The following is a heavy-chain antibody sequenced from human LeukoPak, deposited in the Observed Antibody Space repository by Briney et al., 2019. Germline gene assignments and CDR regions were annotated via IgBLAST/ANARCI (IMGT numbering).Heavy chain of an antibody. CDR1: GYSFTSYW. CDR2: IYPGDSDT. V-gene: IGHV5-51*01. J-gene: IGHJ6*02. Sequence: GESLKISCKGSGYSFTSYWIGWVRQMPGKGLEWMGIIYPGDSDTRYSPSFQGQVTISADKSISTAYLQWSSLKASDTAMYYCARAADGYSSSWTYYYYYYGMDVWGQGTTVTVSS. CDR3: ARAADGYSSSWTYYYYYYGMDV. D-gene: IGHD6-13*01.